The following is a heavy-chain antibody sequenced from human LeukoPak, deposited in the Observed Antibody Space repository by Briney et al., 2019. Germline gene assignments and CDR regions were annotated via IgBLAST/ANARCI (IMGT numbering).Heavy chain of an antibody. CDR3: ARPLLLIARRDGLADAFDI. Sequence: PSETLSLTCTVSGGSISSSSYYWGWIRQPPGKGLEWIGSIYYSGSTYYNPSLKSRVTISVDTSKNQFSLKLSSVTAADTAVYYCARPLLLIARRDGLADAFDIWGQGTMVTVSS. V-gene: IGHV4-39*01. CDR2: IYYSGST. D-gene: IGHD3-16*01. J-gene: IGHJ3*02. CDR1: GGSISSSSYY.